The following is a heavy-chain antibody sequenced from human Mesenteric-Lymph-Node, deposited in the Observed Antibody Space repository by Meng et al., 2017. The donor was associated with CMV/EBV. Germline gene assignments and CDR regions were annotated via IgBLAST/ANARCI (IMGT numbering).Heavy chain of an antibody. Sequence: GESMKISCTVSGFTFGDYAMTWARQAPGKAPEWVGFIRAKAYGGTTEYATSVKGRFTISRDDSKSIAYLQMNSLKTEDTAVYYCTSATGYCSSITCPYAGDYYYYGINVWGQGTTVTVSS. D-gene: IGHD2-2*01. V-gene: IGHV3-49*04. J-gene: IGHJ6*02. CDR2: IRAKAYGGTT. CDR3: TSATGYCSSITCPYAGDYYYYGINV. CDR1: GFTFGDYA.